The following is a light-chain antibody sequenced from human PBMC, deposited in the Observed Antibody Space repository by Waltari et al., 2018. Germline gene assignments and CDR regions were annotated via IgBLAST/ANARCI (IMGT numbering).Light chain of an antibody. J-gene: IGLJ3*02. CDR2: GKD. Sequence: SSELTQDPGVSVALGQTFTITCQGDSLRTSYATWYQLKPGQVPVLVIYGKDKRPSGIPDRFSGYSSGTTSSLTITGAQAEDEADYYCSSRNGRADQVVFAGGTKVTVL. CDR1: SLRTSY. V-gene: IGLV3-19*01. CDR3: SSRNGRADQVV.